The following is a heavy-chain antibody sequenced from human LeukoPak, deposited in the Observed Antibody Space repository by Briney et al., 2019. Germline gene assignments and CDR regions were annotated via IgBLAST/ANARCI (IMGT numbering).Heavy chain of an antibody. J-gene: IGHJ4*02. CDR1: GYTFTDYY. D-gene: IGHD2-15*01. Sequence: ASVKVSCKTSGYTFTDYYIHWVRQAPGQGLEWMGQINPHSGGAKYAQKFQGRVSMTRDTSINTAYMEVSRLTSDDTAIYYCARVTWKTVVASPDYWGQGTLVTVSS. CDR3: ARVTWKTVVASPDY. CDR2: INPHSGGA. V-gene: IGHV1-2*06.